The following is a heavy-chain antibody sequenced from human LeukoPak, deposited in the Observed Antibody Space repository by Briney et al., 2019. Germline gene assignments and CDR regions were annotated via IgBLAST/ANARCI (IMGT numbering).Heavy chain of an antibody. V-gene: IGHV1-69*13. CDR3: AKDPPPRDGLGGPVNWFRP. Sequence: ASVKVSCKASGGTFSSYAISWVRQAPGQGLEWMGGIIPIFGTANYAQKFQGRVTITADESTSTAYMELSSLRSEDTAVYYCAKDPPPRDGLGGPVNWFRPRGQGNPGNGF. J-gene: IGHJ5*02. CDR1: GGTFSSYA. CDR2: IIPIFGTA. D-gene: IGHD3-16*01.